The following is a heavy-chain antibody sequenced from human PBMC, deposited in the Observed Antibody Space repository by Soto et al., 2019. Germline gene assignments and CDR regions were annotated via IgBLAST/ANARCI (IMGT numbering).Heavy chain of an antibody. CDR1: GFTFGSYA. CDR3: AKDNGNYGSGSFSH. Sequence: EVQLLESGGGLVQPGGSLRLSCAASGFTFGSYAMSWVRQAPGKGLEGVSLISGTGDSSEYANSVKGRFTISGDYSKTTVFLQMNSLRAEDTAVYFCAKDNGNYGSGSFSHWGQGTLVTVSS. CDR2: ISGTGDSS. V-gene: IGHV3-23*01. J-gene: IGHJ4*02. D-gene: IGHD3-10*01.